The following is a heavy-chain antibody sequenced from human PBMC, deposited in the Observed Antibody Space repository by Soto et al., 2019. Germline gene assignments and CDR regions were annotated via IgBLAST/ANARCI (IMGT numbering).Heavy chain of an antibody. D-gene: IGHD7-27*01. J-gene: IGHJ3*02. V-gene: IGHV1-18*04. CDR1: GYTFTKYG. CDR2: ISTDNGNA. CDR3: AGLTWGSDHDSFHI. Sequence: GASVKVSCKASGYTFTKYGITWVRQAPGQGLEYMGWISTDNGNARSAQKFQGRVTMTTDTSTSTAYMELRSLRSDDTAVYYCAGLTWGSDHDSFHICGQGTMVTVSS.